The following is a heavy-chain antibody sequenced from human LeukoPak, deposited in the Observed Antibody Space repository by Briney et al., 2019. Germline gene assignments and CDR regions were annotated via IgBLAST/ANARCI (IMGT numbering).Heavy chain of an antibody. V-gene: IGHV4-39*01. Sequence: SETLSLTCTVSGGSMSSSSYYWGWFRQPPGKGLEWIGSIYYSGSTYYNPSLKSRVTISVDTSKNQFSLKLSSVTAADTAVYYCARRGCSSTSCSRFYNWFDPWGQGTLVTVSS. CDR1: GGSMSSSSYY. D-gene: IGHD2-2*01. CDR2: IYYSGST. J-gene: IGHJ5*02. CDR3: ARRGCSSTSCSRFYNWFDP.